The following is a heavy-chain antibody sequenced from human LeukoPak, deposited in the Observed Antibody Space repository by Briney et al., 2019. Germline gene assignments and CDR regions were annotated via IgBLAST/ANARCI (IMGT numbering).Heavy chain of an antibody. V-gene: IGHV4-34*01. CDR2: INHSGST. Sequence: PSETLSLTCAVYGGSFSGYYWSWIRQPPGKGLEWIGEINHSGSTNYNPSLKSRVTISVDTSKNQFSLKLSSVTAADTAVYYCARVARRWLQLTGSYFDYWGQGTLVTVSS. D-gene: IGHD5-24*01. J-gene: IGHJ4*02. CDR1: GGSFSGYY. CDR3: ARVARRWLQLTGSYFDY.